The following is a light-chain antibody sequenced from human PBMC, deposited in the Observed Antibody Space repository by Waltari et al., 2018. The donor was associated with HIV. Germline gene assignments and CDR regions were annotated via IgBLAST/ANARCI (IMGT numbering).Light chain of an antibody. Sequence: QSALTQPPSASGSPGPSVTLSCTGTNSYIGTYDYVSWYQQHPGKAPQLVISEVTKRPSGVSDRFSGSKSGNTAFLTVSGLQAEDEADYYCSSFANRDGFYVLFGGGTRLTVL. CDR3: SSFANRDGFYVL. CDR2: EVT. CDR1: NSYIGTYDY. V-gene: IGLV2-8*01. J-gene: IGLJ2*01.